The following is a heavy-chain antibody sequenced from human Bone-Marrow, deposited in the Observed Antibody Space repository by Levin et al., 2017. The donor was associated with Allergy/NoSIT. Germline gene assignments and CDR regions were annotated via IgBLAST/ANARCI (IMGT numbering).Heavy chain of an antibody. V-gene: IGHV5-51*01. Sequence: GGSLRLSCKTSGYSFSNFWIGWVRQMPGGGLEWMGIIYPGDSDTRYSPSFQGQVTISVDKSTSTAYLLWRSLRASDTAMYYCARSDTGSSFTMDVWGQGTTVSVS. CDR1: GYSFSNFW. CDR3: ARSDTGSSFTMDV. J-gene: IGHJ6*02. D-gene: IGHD2-8*02. CDR2: IYPGDSDT.